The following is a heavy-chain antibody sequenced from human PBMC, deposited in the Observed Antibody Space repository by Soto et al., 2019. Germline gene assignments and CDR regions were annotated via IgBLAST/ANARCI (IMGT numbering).Heavy chain of an antibody. J-gene: IGHJ6*02. Sequence: VGSLRLSCAASGFTFSSYGMHWVRQAPGKGLEWVAVISYDGSNKYYADSVKGRFTISRDNSKNTLYLQMNSLRAEDTAVYYCAKGYDFWSPWYYYGMDVWGQGTTVTVSS. V-gene: IGHV3-30*18. CDR2: ISYDGSNK. D-gene: IGHD3-3*01. CDR3: AKGYDFWSPWYYYGMDV. CDR1: GFTFSSYG.